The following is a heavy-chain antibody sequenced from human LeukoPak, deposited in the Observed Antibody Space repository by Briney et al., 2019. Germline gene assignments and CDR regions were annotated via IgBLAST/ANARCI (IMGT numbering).Heavy chain of an antibody. J-gene: IGHJ4*02. CDR1: GFTFSSYT. D-gene: IGHD3-16*01. CDR2: ISSRSSYI. V-gene: IGHV3-21*01. CDR3: ARGRGSYPNYFDF. Sequence: GGSLRLSCAASGFTFSSYTMNWVRQAPGKGLEWVSSISSRSSYIYYADSVKGRFTISRDNAKNSLYLQMNSLRAEDTAVYYCARGRGSYPNYFDFWGQGTLVTVSS.